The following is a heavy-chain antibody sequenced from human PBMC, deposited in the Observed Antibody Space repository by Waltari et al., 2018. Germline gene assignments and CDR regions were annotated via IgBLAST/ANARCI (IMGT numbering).Heavy chain of an antibody. CDR2: IKQDGSEK. CDR3: ARGTREIDY. V-gene: IGHV3-7*01. Sequence: EVQLVESGGGLVQPGGSLRLSCAASVFPFSSYWMSWVRQAPGKGLEWVANIKQDGSEKYYVDSVKGRFTISRDNAKNSLYLQMNSLRAEDTAVYYCARGTREIDYWGQGTLVTVSS. CDR1: VFPFSSYW. J-gene: IGHJ4*02. D-gene: IGHD1-26*01.